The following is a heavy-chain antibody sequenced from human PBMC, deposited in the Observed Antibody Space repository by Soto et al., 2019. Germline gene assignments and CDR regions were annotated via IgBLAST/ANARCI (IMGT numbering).Heavy chain of an antibody. V-gene: IGHV1-2*02. D-gene: IGHD3-10*01. J-gene: IGHJ4*02. Sequence: ASVKVSCTASGYTFTGYYMDWVRQAPGQGLEWMGWINPNSGGTNYAQKFQGRVTMTRDTSISTAYMELSRLGSDDTAVYYCARGFFYGSGSYGLGFDYWGQGTLVTVSS. CDR3: ARGFFYGSGSYGLGFDY. CDR2: INPNSGGT. CDR1: GYTFTGYY.